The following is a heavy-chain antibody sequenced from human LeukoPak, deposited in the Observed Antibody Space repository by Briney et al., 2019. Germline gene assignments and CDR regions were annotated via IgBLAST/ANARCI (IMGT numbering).Heavy chain of an antibody. CDR1: GFTFTSYA. J-gene: IGHJ4*02. V-gene: IGHV1-3*01. D-gene: IGHD1-1*01. Sequence: ASVKVSCKASGFTFTSYAMHWVRQAPGQRLDWMGWINAGNGSTRYSQKFQGRVTITRDTSASTAYMELSSLRSEDTAVYYCARGGTSTPPAVDYWGQGSLVTVSS. CDR3: ARGGTSTPPAVDY. CDR2: INAGNGST.